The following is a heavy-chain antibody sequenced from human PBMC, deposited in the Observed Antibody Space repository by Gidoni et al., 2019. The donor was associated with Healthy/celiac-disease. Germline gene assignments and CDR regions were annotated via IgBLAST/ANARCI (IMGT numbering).Heavy chain of an antibody. V-gene: IGHV1-69*04. D-gene: IGHD3-10*01. CDR1: GGPFSSYA. J-gene: IGHJ6*02. CDR2: IIPILGIA. Sequence: QVQLVQSGAEVKKPGSSVKVSCKASGGPFSSYAISWVRQAPGQGLEWMGRIIPILGIANYAQKFQGRVTITADKSTSTAYMELSSLRSEDTAVYYCARNHLSIPGGMDVWGQGTTVTVSS. CDR3: ARNHLSIPGGMDV.